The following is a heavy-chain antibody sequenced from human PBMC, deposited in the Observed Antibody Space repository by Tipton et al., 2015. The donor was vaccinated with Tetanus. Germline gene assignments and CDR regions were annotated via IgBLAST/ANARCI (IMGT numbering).Heavy chain of an antibody. V-gene: IGHV4-59*08. D-gene: IGHD4-11*01. CDR3: ARLASYSNLLDA. Sequence: QLVQSGAEAKPSETLSLTCTVSGGSISNYYWNWLRQSPGKRMEWIGNIYYSGNSDYNPSLKSRVTLSVDTSNNQFSLKLNSVTAADTAVYYCARLASYSNLLDAWGQGALVTVSS. CDR2: IYYSGNS. J-gene: IGHJ4*02. CDR1: GGSISNYY.